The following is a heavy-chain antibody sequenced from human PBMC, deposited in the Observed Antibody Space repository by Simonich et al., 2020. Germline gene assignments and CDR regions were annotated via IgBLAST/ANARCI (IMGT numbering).Heavy chain of an antibody. Sequence: EVQLVESGGGLVKPGGSLRLSCAASGFTFSSYSMNWVRQAPGKGLEWVSSISSSSSYLYYADPVKGRFTISRDNAKNSLYLQMNSLRAEDTAVYYCARWIAVAGTGAYGMDVWGQGTTVTVSS. CDR1: GFTFSSYS. CDR2: ISSSSSYL. V-gene: IGHV3-21*01. J-gene: IGHJ6*02. D-gene: IGHD6-19*01. CDR3: ARWIAVAGTGAYGMDV.